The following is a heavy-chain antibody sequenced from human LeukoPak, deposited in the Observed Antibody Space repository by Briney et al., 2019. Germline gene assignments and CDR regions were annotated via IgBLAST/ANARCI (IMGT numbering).Heavy chain of an antibody. CDR2: ISYIGST. J-gene: IGHJ3*02. CDR1: ADSFSSHY. Sequence: PSETLSLTCAVSADSFSSHYWTWIRQPPGKGLEWIGYISYIGSTNYNPSLKSRVTISIDTSKNQFSLKLTSVTAADTAVYYCARQSMDAFDIWGQGTMVSVSP. D-gene: IGHD2-8*01. CDR3: ARQSMDAFDI. V-gene: IGHV4-59*11.